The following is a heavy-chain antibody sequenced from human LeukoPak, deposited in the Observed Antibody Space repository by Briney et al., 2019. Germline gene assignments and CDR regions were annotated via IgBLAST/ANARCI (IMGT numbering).Heavy chain of an antibody. CDR2: IYYSGST. CDR1: GGSISSYY. CDR3: ARLRITILRGHDAFDI. J-gene: IGHJ3*02. Sequence: SETLSLTCTVAGGSISSYYWSWIRQPPGKGLEWMGYIYYSGSTNYNPSLKSRVTISVDTSKNQFSLELRSVTAADTAVYYCARLRITILRGHDAFDIWGQGTMVTVSS. V-gene: IGHV4-59*08. D-gene: IGHD3-3*01.